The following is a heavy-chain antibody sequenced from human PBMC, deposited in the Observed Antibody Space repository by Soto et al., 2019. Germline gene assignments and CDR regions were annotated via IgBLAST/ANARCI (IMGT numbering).Heavy chain of an antibody. Sequence: QLQLQESGSGLVKPSQTLSLTCAVSGVSISSGGYSWSWIRQPPGKVLEWIGYIYHSGSTYYNPSLKIRVTISVDRSKNQFSLKLSSVTAAHTAVYYCAAGGGLPRYYWGQGTLVTVSS. J-gene: IGHJ4*02. D-gene: IGHD5-12*01. CDR1: GVSISSGGYS. CDR2: IYHSGST. V-gene: IGHV4-30-2*01. CDR3: AAGGGLPRYY.